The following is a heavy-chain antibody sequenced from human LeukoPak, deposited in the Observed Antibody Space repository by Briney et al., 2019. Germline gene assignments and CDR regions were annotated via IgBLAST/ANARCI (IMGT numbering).Heavy chain of an antibody. CDR2: IYYSGST. CDR1: GGSISSSSYY. CDR3: ARDAYYDSSKKGAFDI. Sequence: KASETLSLTCTVSGGSISSSSYYWGWIRQPPGEGLEWIGSIYYSGSTYYNPSLKSRVTISVDTSKNQFSLKLSSVTAADTAVYYCARDAYYDSSKKGAFDIWGQGTMVTVSS. D-gene: IGHD3-22*01. J-gene: IGHJ3*02. V-gene: IGHV4-39*07.